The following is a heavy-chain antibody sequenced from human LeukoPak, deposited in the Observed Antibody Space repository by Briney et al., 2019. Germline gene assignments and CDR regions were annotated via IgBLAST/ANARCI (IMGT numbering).Heavy chain of an antibody. CDR3: ARDAGYCSSTSCYSPRFDP. CDR1: GYTFTSYG. CDR2: ISAYNGNT. V-gene: IGHV1-18*01. Sequence: ASVKLSCKASGYTFTSYGISWVRRAPGQGLEWMGWISAYNGNTNYAQKLQGRVTMTTDTSTSTAYMELRSLRSDDTAVYYCARDAGYCSSTSCYSPRFDPWGQGTLVTVSS. J-gene: IGHJ5*02. D-gene: IGHD2-2*01.